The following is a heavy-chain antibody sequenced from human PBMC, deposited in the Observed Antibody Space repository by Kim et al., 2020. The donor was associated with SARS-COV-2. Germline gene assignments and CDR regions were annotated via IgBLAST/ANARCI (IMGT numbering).Heavy chain of an antibody. D-gene: IGHD3-10*01. CDR3: ASPARYTIAPFDY. Sequence: SETLSLTCTVSGASISSGGYFWSWVRQLPGKGLDWIGYIDNSGATYNSPSLKSRLAISLDTPKNQFSLKLSSVTAADTAVYYCASPARYTIAPFDYWGHGTLAT. CDR2: IDNSGAT. CDR1: GASISSGGYF. V-gene: IGHV4-31*03. J-gene: IGHJ4*01.